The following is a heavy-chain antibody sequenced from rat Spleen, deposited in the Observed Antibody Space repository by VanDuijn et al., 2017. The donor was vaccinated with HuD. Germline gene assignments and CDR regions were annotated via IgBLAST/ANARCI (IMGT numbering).Heavy chain of an antibody. Sequence: QVQLKESGPGLVQPSLTLSLTCTVSGFSLNSYDIHWVRQPPGKGLEWMGVIWGNGDTNYRSALKSRLSISRDTSKSQVFLKVNNLQTEDTAMYFCATQHYYEGYYRDYWGQGVMVTVSS. CDR1: GFSLNSYD. V-gene: IGHV2S61*01. J-gene: IGHJ2*01. CDR2: IWGNGDT. D-gene: IGHD1-12*03. CDR3: ATQHYYEGYYRDY.